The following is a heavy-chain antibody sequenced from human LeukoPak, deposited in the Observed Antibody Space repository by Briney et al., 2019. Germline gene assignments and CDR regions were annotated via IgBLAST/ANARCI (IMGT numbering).Heavy chain of an antibody. Sequence: SETLSLTCTVSGGSISSSSYYWGWIRQPPGKGLEWIGSIYYSGSTNYNPSLKSRVTISVDTSKNQFSLKLSSVTAADTAVYYCARTYYYDSSGFQTFDPWGQGTLVTVSS. D-gene: IGHD3-22*01. V-gene: IGHV4-39*07. J-gene: IGHJ5*02. CDR2: IYYSGST. CDR3: ARTYYYDSSGFQTFDP. CDR1: GGSISSSSYY.